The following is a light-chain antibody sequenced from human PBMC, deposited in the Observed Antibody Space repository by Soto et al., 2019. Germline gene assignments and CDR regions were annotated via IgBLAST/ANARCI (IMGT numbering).Light chain of an antibody. CDR2: DAS. CDR3: QHRSEWPVS. V-gene: IGKV3-11*01. J-gene: IGKJ5*01. CDR1: RSVNSY. Sequence: IVLTHSPATRSLSPGERATISCRASRSVNSYLAWYQQKPGRAPRLLISDASNRATGIPARFSGSGSGTDFTLTISSLEPEDFAVYYCQHRSEWPVSVGQGTRLEIK.